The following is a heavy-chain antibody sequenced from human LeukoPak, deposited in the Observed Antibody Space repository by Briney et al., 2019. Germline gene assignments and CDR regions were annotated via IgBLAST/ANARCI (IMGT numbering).Heavy chain of an antibody. J-gene: IGHJ2*01. D-gene: IGHD3-22*01. Sequence: PGGSLRLSCAASGFTFSNAWMSWVRQAPGRGLEWVGRIKTKTDGGTTDYAAPVKGRFTFSRDDSKNTLYLQMNSLRAEDTAVYYCARATYSYDTSGYIWYFDLWGRGTLVTVSS. CDR1: GFTFSNAW. CDR2: IKTKTDGGTT. V-gene: IGHV3-15*01. CDR3: ARATYSYDTSGYIWYFDL.